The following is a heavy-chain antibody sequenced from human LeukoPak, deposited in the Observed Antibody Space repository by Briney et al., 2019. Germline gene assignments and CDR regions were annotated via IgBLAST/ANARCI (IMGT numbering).Heavy chain of an antibody. Sequence: SVKVTCKASGGTFSSYAISWVRQAPGQGLEWMGGIIPIFGTANYAQKFQGRVTITADESTSTAYMELSSLRSEDTAVYYCAIRGYSYGYEYWGQGTLVTVSS. CDR1: GGTFSSYA. V-gene: IGHV1-69*13. CDR3: AIRGYSYGYEY. J-gene: IGHJ4*02. CDR2: IIPIFGTA. D-gene: IGHD5-18*01.